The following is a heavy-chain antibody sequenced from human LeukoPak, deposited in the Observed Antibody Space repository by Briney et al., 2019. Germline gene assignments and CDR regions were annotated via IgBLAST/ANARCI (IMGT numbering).Heavy chain of an antibody. V-gene: IGHV1-18*01. J-gene: IGHJ4*02. CDR1: GYTFTSYG. CDR2: ISAYNGNT. D-gene: IGHD2-2*02. Sequence: GASVKVSCKASGYTFTSYGISWVRQAPGQGLEWMGWISAYNGNTNYAQKLQGRVTMTTDTSTSTAYMELRSLRSDDTAVYYCARAGYCSSTSCHKGKDFDYWGQGTLVTVSS. CDR3: ARAGYCSSTSCHKGKDFDY.